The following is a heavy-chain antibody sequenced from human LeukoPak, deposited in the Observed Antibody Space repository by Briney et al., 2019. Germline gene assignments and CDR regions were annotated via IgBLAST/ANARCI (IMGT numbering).Heavy chain of an antibody. CDR3: AGSVAGAFDY. CDR1: GGSFSGYY. Sequence: PSETLSLTCAVYGGSFSGYYWSWIRQPPGKGLEWIGEINHSGSTNYNPSLKSRVTISVDTSKNQFSLQLNSVTPEDTAVYYCAGSVAGAFDYWGQGTLVTVSS. J-gene: IGHJ4*02. D-gene: IGHD6-19*01. CDR2: INHSGST. V-gene: IGHV4-34*01.